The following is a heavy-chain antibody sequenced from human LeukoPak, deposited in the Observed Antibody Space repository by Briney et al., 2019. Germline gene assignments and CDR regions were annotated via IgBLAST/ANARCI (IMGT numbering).Heavy chain of an antibody. J-gene: IGHJ6*02. CDR2: ISSSGSTI. CDR3: ARDGAGPYYYYGMDV. CDR1: GFTFSDYY. Sequence: GGSLRLSCAASGFTFSDYYMSWIRQAPGKGLEWVSYISSSGSTIYYADSVRGRFTISRDNAENSLYLQMNSLGAEDTAVYYCARDGAGPYYYYGMDVWGQGTTVTVSS. V-gene: IGHV3-11*01. D-gene: IGHD6-19*01.